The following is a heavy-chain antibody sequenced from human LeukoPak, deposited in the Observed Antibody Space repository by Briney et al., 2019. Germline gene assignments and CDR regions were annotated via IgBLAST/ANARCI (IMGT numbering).Heavy chain of an antibody. D-gene: IGHD3-3*01. CDR2: INPNSGGT. CDR3: ARLSLWSGYYLFDP. V-gene: IGHV1-2*02. J-gene: IGHJ5*02. CDR1: GYTFTGYY. Sequence: ASVKVSCKASGYTFTGYYMHWVRQAPGQGLEWMGWINPNSGGTNYAQKFQGRVTMTRDTSISTAYMELSRLRSVDTAVYYCARLSLWSGYYLFDPWGQGTLVTVSS.